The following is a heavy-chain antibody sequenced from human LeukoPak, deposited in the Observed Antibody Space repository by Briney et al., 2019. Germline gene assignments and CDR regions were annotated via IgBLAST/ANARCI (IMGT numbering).Heavy chain of an antibody. D-gene: IGHD2-8*02. CDR1: AFTLSTYW. Sequence: GGSLRLSCEASAFTLSTYWMHWVRQAPGKGLVWVSRINSVGSSTNYADSVKGRFTISRDNAKNTLYLQMNSPRTEDTALYYCARGRSGAGNSFDYWGQGILVTVSS. CDR2: INSVGSST. V-gene: IGHV3-74*01. CDR3: ARGRSGAGNSFDY. J-gene: IGHJ4*02.